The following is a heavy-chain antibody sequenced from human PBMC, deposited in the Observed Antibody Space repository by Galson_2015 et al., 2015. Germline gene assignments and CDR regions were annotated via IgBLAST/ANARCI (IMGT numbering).Heavy chain of an antibody. J-gene: IGHJ4*02. V-gene: IGHV3-11*06. CDR3: ARVYYDSSGSTVDY. Sequence: SLRLSCAASGFTFSDYYMSWIRQAPGKGLEWVSYISSSSSYTNYADSVKGRFTISRDNAKNSLYLQVNSLRAEDTAVYYCARVYYDSSGSTVDYWGQGTLVPVSS. CDR2: ISSSSSYT. CDR1: GFTFSDYY. D-gene: IGHD3-22*01.